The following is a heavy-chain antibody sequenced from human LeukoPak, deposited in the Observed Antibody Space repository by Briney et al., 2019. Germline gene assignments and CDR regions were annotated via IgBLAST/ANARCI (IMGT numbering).Heavy chain of an antibody. CDR3: ARDMTTVTTAYFQH. Sequence: GGSLRLSCAASGFTFSSYSMNWVRQAPGKGLEWVSSISSSSSYIYHADSVKGRLTISRDDAKNSLYLQMNSLRAEDTAVYYCARDMTTVTTAYFQHWGQGTLVTVSS. V-gene: IGHV3-21*01. CDR2: ISSSSSYI. D-gene: IGHD4-17*01. J-gene: IGHJ1*01. CDR1: GFTFSSYS.